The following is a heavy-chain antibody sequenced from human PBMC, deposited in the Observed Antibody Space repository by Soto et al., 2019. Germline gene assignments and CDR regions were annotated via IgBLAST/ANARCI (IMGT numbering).Heavy chain of an antibody. D-gene: IGHD3-10*01. CDR1: GGSFSGYY. V-gene: IGHV4-34*01. CDR2: INHSGST. Sequence: PSETLSLTCAVYGGSFSGYYWSWIRQPPGKGLEWIGEINHSGSTNYNPSLKSRVTISVDTSKNQFSLKLSSVTAADTAVYYCARKGTMVRGVITDWGQGTLVTVSS. J-gene: IGHJ4*02. CDR3: ARKGTMVRGVITD.